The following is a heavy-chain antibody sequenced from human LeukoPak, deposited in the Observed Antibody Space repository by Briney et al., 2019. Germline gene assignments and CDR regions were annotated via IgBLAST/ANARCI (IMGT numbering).Heavy chain of an antibody. CDR2: MSFDGFSK. J-gene: IGHJ3*01. D-gene: IGHD3-22*01. CDR1: GIAFSNSI. Sequence: GGSLRLSCAASGIAFSNSIMHWVRQAPGKGLEWVSAMSFDGFSKYYADSLKGRLSISRDDSKNTVYLQMNSLRLEDTAVYYCAREGHSSGYCGTFDFWGQGTTVVVSS. V-gene: IGHV3-30*04. CDR3: AREGHSSGYCGTFDF.